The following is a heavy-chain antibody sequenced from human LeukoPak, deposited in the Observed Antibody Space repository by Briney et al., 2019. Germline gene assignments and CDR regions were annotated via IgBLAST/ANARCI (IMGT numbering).Heavy chain of an antibody. CDR3: ARDRMGAILYFDS. Sequence: GGSLRLSCAASEFSVGSSYGMSWVRQAPGKGLEWISAITGSGGTTYYADSVEGRFTISRDNSKNTLYLQVNSLRAEDTAVYYCARDRMGAILYFDSWGQGTLVTVSS. D-gene: IGHD1-26*01. V-gene: IGHV3-23*01. CDR1: EFSVGSSYG. CDR2: ITGSGGTT. J-gene: IGHJ4*02.